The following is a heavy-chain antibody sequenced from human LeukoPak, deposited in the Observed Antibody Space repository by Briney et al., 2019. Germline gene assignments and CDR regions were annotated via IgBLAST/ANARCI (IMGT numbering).Heavy chain of an antibody. CDR2: IWYDGSNK. V-gene: IGHV3-33*01. CDR1: GFTFSSYG. Sequence: GGSLRLSCAASGFTFSSYGMHWVRQAPGKGLEWVAVIWYDGSNKYYADSVKGRFTISRDNSKNTLYLQMNSLRAEDTAVYYCARDLIRVAFDIWGQGTMVTVSS. D-gene: IGHD6-13*01. CDR3: ARDLIRVAFDI. J-gene: IGHJ3*02.